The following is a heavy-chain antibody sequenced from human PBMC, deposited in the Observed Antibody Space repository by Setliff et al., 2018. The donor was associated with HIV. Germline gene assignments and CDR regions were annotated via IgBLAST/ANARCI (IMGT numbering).Heavy chain of an antibody. CDR3: ARLRYYDILTGYAFDY. Sequence: SETLSLTCTVSGGSISSYYGRWIRQSAGKGLEWIGRIYSSENIYYNPSLKSRVTISADTSKKQFSLKLSSVTAADTAVYYCARLRYYDILTGYAFDYWGQGTLVTVSS. CDR2: IYSSENI. J-gene: IGHJ4*02. CDR1: GGSISSYY. D-gene: IGHD3-9*01. V-gene: IGHV4-59*05.